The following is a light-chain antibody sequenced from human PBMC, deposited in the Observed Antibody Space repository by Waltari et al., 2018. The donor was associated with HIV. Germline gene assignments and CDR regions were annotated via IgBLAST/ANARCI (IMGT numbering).Light chain of an antibody. CDR2: RNN. CDR1: SSNIGTFY. Sequence: QSVLTQPPSASGTPGQRVTISCSGSSSNIGTFYVYWYQQLPGTAPKLLIYRNNQRPSGVPDRFSGSKSGPSASLAISGLRSEDEADYYCAAWDDSLSRPVFGGGTKLTVL. V-gene: IGLV1-47*01. J-gene: IGLJ3*02. CDR3: AAWDDSLSRPV.